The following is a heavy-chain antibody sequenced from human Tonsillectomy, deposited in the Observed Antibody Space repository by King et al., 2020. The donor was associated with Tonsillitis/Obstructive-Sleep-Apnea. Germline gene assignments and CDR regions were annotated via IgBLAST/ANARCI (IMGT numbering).Heavy chain of an antibody. CDR2: ISGSGGST. Sequence: VQLVESGGGLVQPGGSLRLSCAASGFTFSSYAMSWVRQAPGKGLEWVSAISGSGGSTYYADSVKGRFTISRDNSKNTLYLQMNSLRAEDTAVYYCAKVPAAQPYLEWLHIDVWGKGTTVTVSS. CDR1: GFTFSSYA. V-gene: IGHV3-23*04. D-gene: IGHD3-3*02. J-gene: IGHJ6*03. CDR3: AKVPAAQPYLEWLHIDV.